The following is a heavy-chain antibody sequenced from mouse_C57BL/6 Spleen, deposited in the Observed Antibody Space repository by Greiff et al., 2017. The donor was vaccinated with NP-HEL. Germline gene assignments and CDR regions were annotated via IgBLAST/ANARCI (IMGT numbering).Heavy chain of an antibody. J-gene: IGHJ3*01. CDR3: ARTLQSITVQGRGFYYDPWFAY. V-gene: IGHV1-26*01. Sequence: EVQLPHSGPALVKPGASVKLSCKASGYTFTDSYLNWVKPSHGKSLEWIGDINPNNGGTSYNQKFKGKATLTVDKSSSTPYMEIRSLTSEDTAVYYCARTLQSITVQGRGFYYDPWFAYWGQGTLVTVSA. CDR2: INPNNGGT. CDR1: GYTFTDSY. D-gene: IGHD2-4*01.